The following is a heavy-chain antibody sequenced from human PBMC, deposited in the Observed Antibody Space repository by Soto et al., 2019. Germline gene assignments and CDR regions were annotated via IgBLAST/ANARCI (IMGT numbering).Heavy chain of an antibody. CDR1: GFTFSNSW. Sequence: DVQLVESGGGLVQPGGSLRLSCAASGFTFSNSWMHWVRQVSGKGLEWVSRINADGTSTSYADSVKGRFTISRDNAKNTLYLHVNSLRAEDTAVDYCVKVLARGVGVPRFYFDSWGQGALVTVSS. CDR3: VKVLARGVGVPRFYFDS. V-gene: IGHV3-74*01. D-gene: IGHD2-2*01. J-gene: IGHJ4*02. CDR2: INADGTST.